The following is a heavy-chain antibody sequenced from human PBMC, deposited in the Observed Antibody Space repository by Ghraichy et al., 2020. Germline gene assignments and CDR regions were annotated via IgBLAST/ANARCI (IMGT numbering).Heavy chain of an antibody. CDR3: ARVSGSYLTRDAFDI. V-gene: IGHV4-4*02. D-gene: IGHD1-26*01. CDR2: IYHSGST. Sequence: SETLSLTCAVSGGSISSSNWWSWVRQPPGKGLEWIGEIYHSGSTNYNPSLKSRVTISVDKSKNQFSLKLSSVTAADTAVYYCARVSGSYLTRDAFDIWGQGTMVTVSS. CDR1: GGSISSSNW. J-gene: IGHJ3*02.